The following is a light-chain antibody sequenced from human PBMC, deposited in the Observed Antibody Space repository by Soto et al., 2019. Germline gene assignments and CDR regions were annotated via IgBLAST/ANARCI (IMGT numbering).Light chain of an antibody. CDR1: SSDVGRYDR. CDR3: SSYTSSSRYI. Sequence: QSALTQPPSVSGSPGQSDTISCTGTSSDVGRYDRVSWYQQSPGTAPKLIIYEVTNRPSGVPDRFSGSKSGNTASLTISGLQAEDEADFSCSSYTSSSRYIFGTGTKAPS. J-gene: IGLJ1*01. CDR2: EVT. V-gene: IGLV2-18*02.